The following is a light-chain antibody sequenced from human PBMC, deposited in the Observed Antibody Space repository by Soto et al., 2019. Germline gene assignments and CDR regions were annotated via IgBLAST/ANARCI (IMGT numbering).Light chain of an antibody. CDR2: WAS. V-gene: IGKV4-1*01. CDR3: QQYYSTPLT. CDR1: QSVLYSSNNKNY. Sequence: DIVMTQSPDSLAVSLGERATIDCKSSQSVLYSSNNKNYLAWYQQNPGQPPKLLIYWASTRESGVPDRFSGSGSGTDITLTISSLQSGDVAVYYCQQYYSTPLTFGGGTKVEIK. J-gene: IGKJ4*01.